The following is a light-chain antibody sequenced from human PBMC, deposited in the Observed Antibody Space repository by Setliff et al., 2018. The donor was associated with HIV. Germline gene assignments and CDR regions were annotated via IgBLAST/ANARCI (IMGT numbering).Light chain of an antibody. V-gene: IGLV1-44*01. J-gene: IGLJ3*02. CDR3: ATWDDSLNGVV. CDR1: RSNIGDNI. Sequence: QRVTISCSGSRSNIGDNIVNWYQQLPGTAPKLLIHSDNQRPSGVPDRFAGSRSDTSASLAISGLQSQDEADYYCATWDDSLNGVVFGGGTKGTVL. CDR2: SDN.